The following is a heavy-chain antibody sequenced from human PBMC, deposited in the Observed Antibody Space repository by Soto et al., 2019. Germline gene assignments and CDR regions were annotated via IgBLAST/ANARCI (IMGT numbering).Heavy chain of an antibody. V-gene: IGHV3-33*01. CDR1: GFTFSSYG. D-gene: IGHD3-10*01. J-gene: IGHJ4*02. CDR2: IWYDGSNK. Sequence: QVQLVESGGGVVQPGRSLRLSCAASGFTFSSYGMHWVRQAPGKGLEWVAVIWYDGSNKYYADSVKGRFTISRDNSKNTLYLQMNSLRAEDTAVYYCARERYGSGSYYEVDYWGQGTLVTVSS. CDR3: ARERYGSGSYYEVDY.